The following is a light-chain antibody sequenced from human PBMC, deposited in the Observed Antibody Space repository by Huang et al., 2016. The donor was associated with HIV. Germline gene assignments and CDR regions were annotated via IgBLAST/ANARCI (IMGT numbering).Light chain of an antibody. CDR1: QSVSFG. CDR2: GAS. V-gene: IGKV3-15*01. J-gene: IGKJ1*01. Sequence: ELVMTQSPATLSVSPGERATLPCRATQSVSFGLAWYQQRGGQAPRLLIYGASTMATGIPARFSGSEYGTEFTLTISSLQSEDFAVYYCQQYNNWPWTFGQGTKVEIK. CDR3: QQYNNWPWT.